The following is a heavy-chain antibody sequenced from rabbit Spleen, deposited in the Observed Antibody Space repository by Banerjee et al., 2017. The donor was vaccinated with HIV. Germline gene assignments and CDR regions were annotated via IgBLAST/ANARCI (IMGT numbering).Heavy chain of an antibody. J-gene: IGHJ4*01. CDR3: TRDDGSGHYIDGYFNL. D-gene: IGHD1-1*01. V-gene: IGHV1S45*01. Sequence: QEQLVESGGGLVKPGASLTLICTASGFSFSTGYDMSWVRQAPGKGLEWIGFIYTGNGKNYYASWATGRFTISKTSSTTVTLQVTSLTAADTATYFCTRDDGSGHYIDGYFNLWGPGTLVTVS. CDR1: GFSFSTGYD. CDR2: IYTGNGKN.